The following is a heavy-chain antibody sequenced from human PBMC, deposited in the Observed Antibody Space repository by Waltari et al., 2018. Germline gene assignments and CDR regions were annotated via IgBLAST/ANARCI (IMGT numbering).Heavy chain of an antibody. CDR2: ISGGGDST. Sequence: VKLLESGGGFAQPGESLRVACSASGFTLEAYAMSWVREIRGKGLEWVAAISGGGDSTNYADAVKGRFSISRDNSENTVTLEMSDMRSEDTATYFCAKDADLDDYGLFDSWGQGVLVIVSS. CDR1: GFTLEAYA. CDR3: AKDADLDDYGLFDS. J-gene: IGHJ4*02. V-gene: IGHV3-23*01. D-gene: IGHD3-16*01.